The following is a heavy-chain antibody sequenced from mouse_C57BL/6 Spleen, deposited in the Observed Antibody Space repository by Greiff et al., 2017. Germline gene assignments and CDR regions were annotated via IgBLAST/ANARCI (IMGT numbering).Heavy chain of an antibody. J-gene: IGHJ4*01. CDR1: GYTFPGYW. CDR2: ILPGSGST. CDR3: ARSYYGSNYAFYAMDY. D-gene: IGHD1-1*01. Sequence: VKLQQSGAELMKPGASVKLSCKATGYTFPGYWIEWVKQRPGHGLEWIGEILPGSGSTNYNEKFKGKAKFTADTSSNTAYMQLSSLTTEDSAIYYCARSYYGSNYAFYAMDYWGQGASVTVSS. V-gene: IGHV1-9*01.